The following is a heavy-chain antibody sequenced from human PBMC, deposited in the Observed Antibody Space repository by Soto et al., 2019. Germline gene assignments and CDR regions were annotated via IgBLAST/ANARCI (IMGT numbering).Heavy chain of an antibody. CDR2: TYFRSKWYN. Sequence: SQTLSLTCAISGDSVSSNTASWNWIGQSPSRGLEWLGRTYFRSKWYNDYAVSVKSRIIINPDTSNNQFSLQLNSVTPEDTAVYFCAKGDNLGPKTGYAFDPWGQGTRVTVSS. V-gene: IGHV6-1*01. CDR1: GDSVSSNTAS. D-gene: IGHD5-12*01. J-gene: IGHJ5*02. CDR3: AKGDNLGPKTGYAFDP.